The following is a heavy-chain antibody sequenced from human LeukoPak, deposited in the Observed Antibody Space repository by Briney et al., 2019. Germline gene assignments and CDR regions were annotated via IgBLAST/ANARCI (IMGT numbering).Heavy chain of an antibody. J-gene: IGHJ4*02. CDR3: ARGTPKRWLQNSYYFDY. Sequence: ASVKVSCKASGYTFTSYGISWVRQAPGQGLEWMGWISVYNGNTNYVQKLQGRVTMTTDTSTSTAYMELRSLRSDDTAVYYCARGTPKRWLQNSYYFDYWGQGTLVTVSS. V-gene: IGHV1-18*01. CDR2: ISVYNGNT. CDR1: GYTFTSYG. D-gene: IGHD5-24*01.